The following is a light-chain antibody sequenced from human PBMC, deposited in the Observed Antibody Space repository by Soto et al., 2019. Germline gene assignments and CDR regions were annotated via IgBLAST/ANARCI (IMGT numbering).Light chain of an antibody. CDR2: LNSDGSH. CDR1: SGHSNYA. Sequence: QPVLTQSPSASASLGASVKLTCTLSSGHSNYAIAWHQQQSEKGPRYLMKLNSDGSHSKGDGIPDRFSGSSSGAERYLTISSLQSEDEADYYCQNWGSGIVVFGGGTKLTVL. CDR3: QNWGSGIVV. J-gene: IGLJ2*01. V-gene: IGLV4-69*01.